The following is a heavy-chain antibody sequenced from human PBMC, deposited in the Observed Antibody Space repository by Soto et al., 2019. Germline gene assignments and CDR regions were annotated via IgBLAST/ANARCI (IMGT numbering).Heavy chain of an antibody. CDR3: AAGNVVVPAAPRQDY. D-gene: IGHD2-2*01. J-gene: IGHJ4*02. Sequence: SVKVSCKASGFTFTSSAVQWVRQARGQRLEWIGWIVVGSGNTNYAQKFQERVTITRDMSTSTAYMELSSLRSEDTAVYYCAAGNVVVPAAPRQDYWGQGTLVTVSS. V-gene: IGHV1-58*01. CDR1: GFTFTSSA. CDR2: IVVGSGNT.